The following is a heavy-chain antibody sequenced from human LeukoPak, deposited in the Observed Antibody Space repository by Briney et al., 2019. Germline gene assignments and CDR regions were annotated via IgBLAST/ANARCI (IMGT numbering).Heavy chain of an antibody. V-gene: IGHV3-11*01. CDR2: ISRSGSTK. J-gene: IGHJ6*03. D-gene: IGHD2-2*01. Sequence: GGSLRLSCAASGFTFSDYNMRWIRQAPGKGLEWVSSISRSGSTKYYADSVKGRFTISRDNAKNSLFLQMNSLRAEDTALYYCARGDCSSTICYSPMDVWGKGTTVTVSS. CDR3: ARGDCSSTICYSPMDV. CDR1: GFTFSDYN.